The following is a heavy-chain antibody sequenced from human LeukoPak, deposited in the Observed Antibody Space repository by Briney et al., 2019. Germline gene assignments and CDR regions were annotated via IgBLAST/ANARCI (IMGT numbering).Heavy chain of an antibody. Sequence: PSETLSLTCAVYGGSFSGYYWSWIRQPPGKGLEWIGEINHSGSTNYNPSLKSRVTISVDTSKNQFSLKLSSATAADTAVYYCARGSRYSGYDFRPGVRTGHYFDYWGQGTLVTVSS. CDR2: INHSGST. J-gene: IGHJ4*02. V-gene: IGHV4-34*01. D-gene: IGHD5-12*01. CDR1: GGSFSGYY. CDR3: ARGSRYSGYDFRPGVRTGHYFDY.